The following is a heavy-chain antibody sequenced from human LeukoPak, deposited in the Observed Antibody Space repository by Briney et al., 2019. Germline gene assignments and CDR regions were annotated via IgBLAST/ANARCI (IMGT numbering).Heavy chain of an antibody. CDR2: ISSSGSTI. CDR3: ARRNSGYYYPFDY. D-gene: IGHD3-22*01. Sequence: GGSLRLSCAASGFTFSDYYMSWIRQAPGKGLEWVSYISSSGSTIYYADSVKGRFTISRDNAKNSLYLQMNSLRAEDTAVYYYARRNSGYYYPFDYWGQGTLVTVSS. CDR1: GFTFSDYY. J-gene: IGHJ4*02. V-gene: IGHV3-11*01.